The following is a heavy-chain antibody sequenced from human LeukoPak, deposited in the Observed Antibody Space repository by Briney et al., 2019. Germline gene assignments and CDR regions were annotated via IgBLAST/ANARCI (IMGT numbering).Heavy chain of an antibody. CDR2: INHSGST. CDR3: ARDDGRGKELDY. Sequence: SETLSLTCAVYGGSFSGYYWSWIRQPPGKGLEWIGEINHSGSTNYNPSLKSRVTISVDTSKNQFSLKLSSVTAADTAVYYCARDDGRGKELDYWGQGTLVTVSS. V-gene: IGHV4-34*01. D-gene: IGHD5-24*01. J-gene: IGHJ4*02. CDR1: GGSFSGYY.